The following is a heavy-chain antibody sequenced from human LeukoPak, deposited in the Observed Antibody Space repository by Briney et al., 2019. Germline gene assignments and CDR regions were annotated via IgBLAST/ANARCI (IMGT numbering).Heavy chain of an antibody. CDR2: VFGSGGSA. D-gene: IGHD6-19*01. CDR1: GFTFSSYA. Sequence: GGSLRLSCAASGFTFSSYAMYWVRQAPGKGLEWVPGVFGSGGSAHYADSVKGRFTISRDNSKNTVYLEMNSLRAEDMAIYFCGKTTTGYSSGRYPGWPVDYWGQGTLVTVSS. V-gene: IGHV3-23*01. CDR3: GKTTTGYSSGRYPGWPVDY. J-gene: IGHJ4*02.